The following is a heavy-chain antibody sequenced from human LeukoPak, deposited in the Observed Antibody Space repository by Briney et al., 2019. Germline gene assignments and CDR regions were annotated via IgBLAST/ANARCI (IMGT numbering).Heavy chain of an antibody. D-gene: IGHD6-19*01. CDR1: GGSISSNSYS. CDR2: IYYTGST. Sequence: SETLSLTCSVSGGSISSNSYSWGWIRQPPGKGLEWIGSIYYTGSTYYNPSLKSRVTISVDTSKNQFSLKLSSVTAADTAVYYCAREPPGWGYNWFDPWGQGTLVTVSS. CDR3: AREPPGWGYNWFDP. J-gene: IGHJ5*02. V-gene: IGHV4-39*07.